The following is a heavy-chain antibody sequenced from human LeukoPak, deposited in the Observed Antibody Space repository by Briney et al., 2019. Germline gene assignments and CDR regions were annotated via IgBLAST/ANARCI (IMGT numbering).Heavy chain of an antibody. J-gene: IGHJ4*02. V-gene: IGHV1-8*02. Sequence: ASVKVSCKASGYTFTGYYMHWVRQAPGQGLEWMGWMNPNSGNTGYAQKFQGRVTMTRNTSISTAYMELSSLRSEDTAVYYCVVLLWFGEFLHWGQGTLVTVSS. CDR1: GYTFTGYY. D-gene: IGHD3-10*01. CDR3: VVLLWFGEFLH. CDR2: MNPNSGNT.